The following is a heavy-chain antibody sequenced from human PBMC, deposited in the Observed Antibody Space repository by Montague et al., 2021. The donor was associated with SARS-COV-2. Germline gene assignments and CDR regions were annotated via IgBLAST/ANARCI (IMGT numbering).Heavy chain of an antibody. CDR3: AAHYCSSTSCHDAFDI. CDR1: GFTFTSSA. CDR2: IVVGSGNT. J-gene: IGHJ3*02. V-gene: IGHV1-58*01. Sequence: SVKVSCNASGFTFTSSAVQWVRQARGQRLEWIGWIVVGSGNTNYAQKFQERVTITRDMSTSTAYMELSSLRSEDTAVYYCAAHYCSSTSCHDAFDIWGQGTMVTVSS. D-gene: IGHD2-2*01.